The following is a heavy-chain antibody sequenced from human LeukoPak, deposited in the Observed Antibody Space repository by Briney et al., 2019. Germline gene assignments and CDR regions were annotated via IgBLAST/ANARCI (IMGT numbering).Heavy chain of an antibody. Sequence: GGSLRLSCAASGFTFSDYYMSWIRQAPGKGLEWVSYLSGSGGTIYYADSVKGRFTISRDNAKNSLYLQMNSLRVEDTAVYYCARALHYDFWSSRAFGYWGQGTLVTVSS. CDR2: LSGSGGTI. CDR1: GFTFSDYY. V-gene: IGHV3-11*04. CDR3: ARALHYDFWSSRAFGY. D-gene: IGHD3-3*01. J-gene: IGHJ4*02.